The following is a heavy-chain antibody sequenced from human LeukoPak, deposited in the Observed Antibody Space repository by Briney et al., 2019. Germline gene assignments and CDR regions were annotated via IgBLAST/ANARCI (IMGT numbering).Heavy chain of an antibody. D-gene: IGHD6-6*01. V-gene: IGHV1-18*01. CDR1: GYTFMTYG. J-gene: IGHJ4*02. CDR2: ISTFNGNT. Sequence: GASVKVSCKASGYTFMTYGISWVRQAPGQGLDWMGWISTFNGNTYYAQNLQGRLTMTTDTSTSTAYMELTNLRSDDTALYYCARDRYEDSSSRVFDYWGQGTLVTVSS. CDR3: ARDRYEDSSSRVFDY.